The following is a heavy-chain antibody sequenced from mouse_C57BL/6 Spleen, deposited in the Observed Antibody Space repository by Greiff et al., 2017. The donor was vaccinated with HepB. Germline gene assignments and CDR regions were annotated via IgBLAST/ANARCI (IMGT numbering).Heavy chain of an antibody. V-gene: IGHV1-18*01. CDR3: ARTGLLRYYFDY. D-gene: IGHD1-1*01. CDR1: GYTFTDYN. J-gene: IGHJ2*01. Sequence: EVQLQESGPELVKPGASVKISCKASGYTFTDYNMDWVKQSPGKSLEWIGDINPNNGGTNYNQKFKGKATLTVDKSSSTAYMELRSLTSEDSAVYYCARTGLLRYYFDYWGKGTTLTVSS. CDR2: INPNNGGT.